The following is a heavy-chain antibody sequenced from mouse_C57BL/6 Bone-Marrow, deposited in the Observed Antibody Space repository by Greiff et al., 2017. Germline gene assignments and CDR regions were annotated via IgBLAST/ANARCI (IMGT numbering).Heavy chain of an antibody. CDR3: ARGGAQALYFDY. Sequence: ESGAELVRPGTSVKVSCKASGYAFTNYLIEWVKQRPGQGLEWIGVINPGSGGTNYNEKFKGKATLTADKSSSTAYMQLSSLTSEDSAVYFCARGGAQALYFDYWGQGTTLTVSS. D-gene: IGHD3-2*02. V-gene: IGHV1-54*01. CDR2: INPGSGGT. CDR1: GYAFTNYL. J-gene: IGHJ2*01.